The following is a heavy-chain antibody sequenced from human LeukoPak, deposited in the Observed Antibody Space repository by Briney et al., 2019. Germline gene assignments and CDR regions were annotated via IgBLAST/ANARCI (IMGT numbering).Heavy chain of an antibody. J-gene: IGHJ4*02. D-gene: IGHD1-26*01. CDR2: ICTDVSSS. CDR3: TSSTSLGGGYWGFDS. Sequence: SLSLSRAPSRFASSTYWMHAVCHAPQKGLGWVLRICTDVSSSVTTDSVKGRFTVTRDDDTNTLYVQMNSLRADDTAVDYCTSSTSLGGGYWGFDSWGQGTLVTVSS. V-gene: IGHV3-74*01. CDR1: RFASSTYW.